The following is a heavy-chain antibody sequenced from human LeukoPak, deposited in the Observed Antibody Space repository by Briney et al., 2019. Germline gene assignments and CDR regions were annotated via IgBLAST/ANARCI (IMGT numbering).Heavy chain of an antibody. CDR2: ISGSSAYI. D-gene: IGHD2/OR15-2a*01. CDR3: VRIPNSANFPNWFDP. V-gene: IGHV3-21*01. J-gene: IGHJ5*02. CDR1: GFTFSNYN. Sequence: GGSLRLSCAASGFTFSNYNMNWVRQAPEKGLEWISSISGSSAYIYYADSVKGRFTISRDNDKNSLYLQMNSLRADDTAMYYCVRIPNSANFPNWFDPWGQGTLVTVSS.